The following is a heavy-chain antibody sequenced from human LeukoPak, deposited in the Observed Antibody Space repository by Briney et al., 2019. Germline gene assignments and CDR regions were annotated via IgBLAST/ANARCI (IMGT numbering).Heavy chain of an antibody. CDR3: ASRGDNYDSSGYYSANDAFDI. Sequence: ASVKVSCKASGYTFTSYYMHWVRQAPGQGLEWMGWINPNSGGTNYAQKFQGRVTMTRDTSISTAYMELSRPRSDDTAVYYCASRGDNYDSSGYYSANDAFDIWGQGTMVTVSS. CDR1: GYTFTSYY. CDR2: INPNSGGT. D-gene: IGHD3-22*01. V-gene: IGHV1-2*02. J-gene: IGHJ3*02.